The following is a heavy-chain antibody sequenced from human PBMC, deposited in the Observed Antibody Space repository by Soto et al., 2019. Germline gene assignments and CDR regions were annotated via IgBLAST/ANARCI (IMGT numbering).Heavy chain of an antibody. D-gene: IGHD5-12*01. CDR1: GGTFSSYA. J-gene: IGHJ4*02. Sequence: SVQVSCKASGGTFSSYAISWVRQSPGQGLEWMGGIIPIFGTANYAQKFQSRVTITADEATSTAYMELSSLRSEDTAGYYCARGLRMATDYFDYWGQGTLVTVSS. CDR2: IIPIFGTA. CDR3: ARGLRMATDYFDY. V-gene: IGHV1-69*13.